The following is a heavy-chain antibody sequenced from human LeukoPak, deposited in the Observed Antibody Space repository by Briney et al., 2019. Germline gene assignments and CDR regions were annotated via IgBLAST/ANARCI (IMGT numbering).Heavy chain of an antibody. D-gene: IGHD5-24*01. CDR3: ARDRDGYNFGGFS. J-gene: IGHJ5*02. CDR2: ISSSSSYI. Sequence: GGSLRLSCAASGFTFSSYSMNWFRQAPGKGLEWVSSISSSSSYIYYADSVKGRFTISRDNAKNSLYLQMNSLRAEDTAVYYCARDRDGYNFGGFSWGQGTLVTVSS. CDR1: GFTFSSYS. V-gene: IGHV3-21*01.